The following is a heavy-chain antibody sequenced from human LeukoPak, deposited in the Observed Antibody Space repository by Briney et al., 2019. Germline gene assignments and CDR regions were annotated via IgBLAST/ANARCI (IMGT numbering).Heavy chain of an antibody. CDR2: ISGSGGGT. V-gene: IGHV3-23*01. D-gene: IGHD3-22*01. J-gene: IGHJ3*02. CDR3: AKGGPWYYENAFNI. Sequence: HAGGSLRLSCAASGFTFSSYAMSWVRQAPGKGLEWVSAISGSGGGTYYADSVKGRFTISRDNSKNTLYLQMNSLRAEDTAVYYCAKGGPWYYENAFNIWGQGTMVTVSS. CDR1: GFTFSSYA.